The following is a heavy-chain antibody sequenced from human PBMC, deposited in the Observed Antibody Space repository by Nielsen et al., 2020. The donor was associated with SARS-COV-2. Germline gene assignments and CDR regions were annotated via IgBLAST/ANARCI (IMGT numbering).Heavy chain of an antibody. CDR3: ARDPSIVVVPAAKSWAWFDP. D-gene: IGHD2-2*01. J-gene: IGHJ5*02. CDR1: GGSISSSSYY. V-gene: IGHV4-39*07. CDR2: IYYSGST. Sequence: GSLRLSCTVSGGSISSSSYYWGWIRKHPGKGLEWIGSIYYSGSTYYNPSLKSRVTISVDTSKNQFSLKLSSVTAADTAVYYCARDPSIVVVPAAKSWAWFDPWGQGTLVTVSS.